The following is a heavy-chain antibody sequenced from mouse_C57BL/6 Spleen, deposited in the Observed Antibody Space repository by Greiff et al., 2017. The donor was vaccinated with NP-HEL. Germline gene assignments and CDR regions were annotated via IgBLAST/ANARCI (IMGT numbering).Heavy chain of an antibody. V-gene: IGHV1-69*01. J-gene: IGHJ2*01. CDR1: GYTFTSYW. CDR3: ATITSVDFDY. Sequence: QVQLQQPGAELVMPGASVKLSCKASGYTFTSYWMHWVKQRPGQGLEWIGEIDPSDSYTNYNQKFKGKSTLTVDKSSSTAYMQLSSLTSENSAVYYCATITSVDFDYWGQGTTLTVSS. CDR2: IDPSDSYT. D-gene: IGHD1-1*01.